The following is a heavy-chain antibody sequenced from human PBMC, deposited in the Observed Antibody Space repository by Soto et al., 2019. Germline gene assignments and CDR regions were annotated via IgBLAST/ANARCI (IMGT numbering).Heavy chain of an antibody. CDR2: IYHSGRT. D-gene: IGHD2-21*02. V-gene: IGHV4-30-2*01. CDR3: AAEIVVVTA. J-gene: IGHJ5*02. CDR1: GGSISNGAYS. Sequence: SETLSLTCAVSGGSISNGAYSWSWILHPPGKGLEWMGNIYHSGRTYYNPSLKSRITISLDRSKNQFSLKLGSVTAADTAVYYCAAEIVVVTAWGQGTLVTVSS.